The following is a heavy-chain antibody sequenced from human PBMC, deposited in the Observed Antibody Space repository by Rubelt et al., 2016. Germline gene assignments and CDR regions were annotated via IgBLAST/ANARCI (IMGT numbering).Heavy chain of an antibody. J-gene: IGHJ5*02. Sequence: QVQLVQSGAEVKKPGASVKVSCKASGYTFTSYGISWVRQAPGQGLEWMGWISAYNGNTNYAQKLQGRGTMTTDTSTSTAYRELRSLRSDDTAVYYCARVMITFGGVIEVGWFDPWGQGTLVTVSS. CDR2: ISAYNGNT. D-gene: IGHD3-16*02. CDR3: ARVMITFGGVIEVGWFDP. CDR1: GYTFTSYG. V-gene: IGHV1-18*01.